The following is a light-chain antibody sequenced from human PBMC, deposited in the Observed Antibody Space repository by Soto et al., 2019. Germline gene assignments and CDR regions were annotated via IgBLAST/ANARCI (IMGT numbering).Light chain of an antibody. Sequence: DIVMTQSPDSLAVSLGERATIKCKSSQTVLSSSNNRNYLVWYQQKSGQSPKLLIYWSSTRASGVPDRFTGGGSGTDFALTISNIQAEEGGIYCCHQHYDLPTFGQGTRLEL. CDR2: WSS. V-gene: IGKV4-1*01. J-gene: IGKJ5*01. CDR1: QTVLSSSNNRNY. CDR3: HQHYDLPT.